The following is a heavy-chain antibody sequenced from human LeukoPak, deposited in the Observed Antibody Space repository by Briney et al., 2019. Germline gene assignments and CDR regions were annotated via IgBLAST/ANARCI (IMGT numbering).Heavy chain of an antibody. CDR1: GYTLTGYY. CDR3: ARDKLGLGELSLYDQ. Sequence: ASVKVSCKASGYTLTGYYMHWVRQAPGQGLEWMGWMNPNSGGTKYAQKFQGRVTMTRHTSISTAYMELSRLRSDDTAMYYCARDKLGLGELSLYDQWGQGTLVTVFS. J-gene: IGHJ5*02. D-gene: IGHD3-16*02. V-gene: IGHV1-2*02. CDR2: MNPNSGGT.